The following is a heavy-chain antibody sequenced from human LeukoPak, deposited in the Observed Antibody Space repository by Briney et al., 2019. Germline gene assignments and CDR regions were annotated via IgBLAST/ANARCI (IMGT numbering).Heavy chain of an antibody. V-gene: IGHV4-34*01. CDR2: INHSGST. CDR3: ARGPDDYGDYAYFDY. D-gene: IGHD4-17*01. Sequence: PSETLSLTCAVYGGSFSGYYWSWIRQPPGKGLEWIGEINHSGSTNYNPSLKSRVTISVDRSKNQFSLKLSSVTAADTAVYYCARGPDDYGDYAYFDYWGQGTLVTVSS. CDR1: GGSFSGYY. J-gene: IGHJ4*02.